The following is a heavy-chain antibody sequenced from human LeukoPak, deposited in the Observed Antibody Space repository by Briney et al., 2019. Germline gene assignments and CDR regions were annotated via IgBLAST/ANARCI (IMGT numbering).Heavy chain of an antibody. J-gene: IGHJ4*02. V-gene: IGHV1-18*01. D-gene: IGHD3-10*01. CDR3: ARDLDGSGSYYTDY. CDR1: GYTFTGYG. CDR2: MRGYNGNT. Sequence: AASVKVSCKASGYTFTGYGISWVRQAPGQGPEWMGCMRGYNGNTNYAQKLQGRVTMTTDTSTSTAYMELRSLRSDDTAVYYCARDLDGSGSYYTDYWGQGTLVTVS.